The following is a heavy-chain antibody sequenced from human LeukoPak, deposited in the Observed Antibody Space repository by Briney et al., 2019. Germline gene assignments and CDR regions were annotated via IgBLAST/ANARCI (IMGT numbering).Heavy chain of an antibody. D-gene: IGHD3-10*01. CDR1: GFTFSSYA. V-gene: IGHV3-23*01. J-gene: IGHJ4*02. CDR3: AKGALRELLWFGESTPYYFVY. CDR2: ISGSGGST. Sequence: GGSLRLSCAASGFTFSSYAMSWVRQAPGKGLEWVSAISGSGGSTYYADSVKGRFTISRDNSKNTLYLQMNSLRAEDTAVYYCAKGALRELLWFGESTPYYFVYWGQGTLVTVSS.